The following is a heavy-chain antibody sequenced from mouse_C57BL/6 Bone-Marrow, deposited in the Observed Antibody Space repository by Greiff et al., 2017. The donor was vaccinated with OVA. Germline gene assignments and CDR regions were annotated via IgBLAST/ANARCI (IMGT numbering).Heavy chain of an antibody. J-gene: IGHJ4*01. V-gene: IGHV1-82*01. D-gene: IGHD2-1*01. CDR1: GYAFSSSW. CDR2: IYPGDGDT. Sequence: QVQLKQSGPELVKPGASVKISCKASGYAFSSSWMNWVKQRPGKGLEWIGRIYPGDGDTNYNGKFKGKATLTADKSSSTAYMQLSSLTSEDSAVYFCARSYGNYRNYYAMDYWGQGTSVTVSS. CDR3: ARSYGNYRNYYAMDY.